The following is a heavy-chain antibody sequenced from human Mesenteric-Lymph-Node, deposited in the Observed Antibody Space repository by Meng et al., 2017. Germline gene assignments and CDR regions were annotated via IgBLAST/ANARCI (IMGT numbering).Heavy chain of an antibody. CDR1: GFTFSSYG. CDR3: ARDSDY. V-gene: IGHV3-33*08. CDR2: IWYDGSNE. J-gene: IGHJ4*02. Sequence: GESLKISCAASGFTFSSYGMHWVRQAPGKGLEWVAVIWYDGSNEYYADSVKGRFTISRDNSKNTLYLQMNSLRAEDTAVYYCARDSDYWGQGTLVTVSS.